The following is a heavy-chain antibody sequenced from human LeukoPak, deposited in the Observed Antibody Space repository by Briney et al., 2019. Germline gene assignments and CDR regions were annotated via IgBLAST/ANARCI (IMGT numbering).Heavy chain of an antibody. CDR1: GGSINSYY. Sequence: PSEALSLTCTVSGGSINSYYWSWIRQPPGKGLEWIGYIYYSGSTNYNPSLKSRVTISVDTSKNQFSLKLSSVTAADTAVYYCARETRGSYYPEYFQHWGQGTLVTVSS. D-gene: IGHD1-26*01. J-gene: IGHJ1*01. CDR3: ARETRGSYYPEYFQH. CDR2: IYYSGST. V-gene: IGHV4-59*01.